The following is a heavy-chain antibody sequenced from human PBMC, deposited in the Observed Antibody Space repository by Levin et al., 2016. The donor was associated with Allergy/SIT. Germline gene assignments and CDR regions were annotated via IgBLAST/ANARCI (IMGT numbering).Heavy chain of an antibody. CDR3: QAARREVDY. Sequence: WIRQPPGKGLEWIGSIYYSGSTYYNPSLKSRVTISVDTSKNQFSLKLSSVTAADTAVYYCQAARREVDYWGQGTLVTVSS. D-gene: IGHD6-6*01. CDR2: IYYSGST. V-gene: IGHV4-39*01. J-gene: IGHJ4*02.